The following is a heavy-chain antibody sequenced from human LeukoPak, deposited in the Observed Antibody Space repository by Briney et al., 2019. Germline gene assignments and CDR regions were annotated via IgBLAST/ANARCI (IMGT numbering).Heavy chain of an antibody. J-gene: IGHJ4*02. CDR2: IYYSGST. Sequence: SETLSLTCAVPGGSVSSGSYYWSWIRQPPGTGLEWIGYIYYSGSTNYNPSLKSRVTISVDTSKNQFSLKLSSVTAADTAVYYCARDRGGDSSGSSDLDYWGQGTLVTVSS. D-gene: IGHD6-19*01. CDR3: ARDRGGDSSGSSDLDY. V-gene: IGHV4-61*01. CDR1: GGSVSSGSYY.